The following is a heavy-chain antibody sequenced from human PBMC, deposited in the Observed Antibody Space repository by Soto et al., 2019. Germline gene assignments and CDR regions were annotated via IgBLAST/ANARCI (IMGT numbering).Heavy chain of an antibody. CDR2: INHSGST. V-gene: IGHV4-34*01. Sequence: SEPLSLTCAVYRGSFSGYYWSWIRQPPGKGLEWIGEINHSGSTNYNPSLKSRVTISVDKSKNQFSLKLSSVTAADTAVYYCASRAEWFEGGWFDPWGQGTLVTVSS. D-gene: IGHD3-3*01. CDR3: ASRAEWFEGGWFDP. CDR1: RGSFSGYY. J-gene: IGHJ5*02.